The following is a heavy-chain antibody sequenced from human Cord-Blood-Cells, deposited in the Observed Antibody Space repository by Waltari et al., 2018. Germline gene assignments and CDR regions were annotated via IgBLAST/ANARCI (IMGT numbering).Heavy chain of an antibody. J-gene: IGHJ4*02. D-gene: IGHD3-16*01. CDR3: ARVWVYYFDY. Sequence: EVQLVESGGGLVQPGGSLRLSCAASGSTFSSSWMSWVRQAPGKGLEWVANIKQDGSEKYYVDSVKGRFTISRDNAKNSLYLQMNSLRAEDTAVYYCARVWVYYFDYWGQGTLVTVSS. CDR2: IKQDGSEK. V-gene: IGHV3-7*01. CDR1: GSTFSSSW.